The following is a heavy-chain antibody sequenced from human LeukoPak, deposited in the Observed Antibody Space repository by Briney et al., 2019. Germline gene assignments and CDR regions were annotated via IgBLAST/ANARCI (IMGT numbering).Heavy chain of an antibody. D-gene: IGHD4-17*01. CDR2: ITSSGSHM. V-gene: IGHV3-21*01. J-gene: IGHJ4*02. CDR1: GFTFRSYS. Sequence: GGSLRLSCAASGFTFRSYSMNWVRQPPAKRREGLSSITSSGSHMYYADSVKGRFTISRDNAKSSLYLQMNSLSAEDTAVYYCASFMTTVTIPDYWGQGTLVTVSS. CDR3: ASFMTTVTIPDY.